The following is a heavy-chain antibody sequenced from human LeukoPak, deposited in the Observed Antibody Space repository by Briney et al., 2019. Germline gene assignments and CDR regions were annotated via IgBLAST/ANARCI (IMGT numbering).Heavy chain of an antibody. V-gene: IGHV3-48*01. CDR1: GFTFSSYS. D-gene: IGHD6-13*01. Sequence: PGGSLRLSCVASGFTFSSYSMNWVRQAPGKGLEFISYINSRSSTIYYADVVKGRFTISRDNAKNSLYLQMSSLRAEDTAVYYCAKDVIAAAGTTFFDYWGQGTLVTVSS. CDR2: INSRSSTI. J-gene: IGHJ4*02. CDR3: AKDVIAAAGTTFFDY.